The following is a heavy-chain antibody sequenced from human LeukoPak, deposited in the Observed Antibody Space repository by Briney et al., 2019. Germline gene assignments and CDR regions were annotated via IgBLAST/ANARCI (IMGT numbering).Heavy chain of an antibody. CDR1: GFTFSSYG. Sequence: PGGSMRPSCAASGFTFSSYGMHWVRQSPGKGLEWVANIKQDGSEKYYVDSVKGRFTISRDNAKNSLYLQMNSLRAEDTAVYYCAREGYSGYDLFDYWGQGTLVTVSP. CDR2: IKQDGSEK. V-gene: IGHV3-7*01. D-gene: IGHD5-12*01. J-gene: IGHJ4*02. CDR3: AREGYSGYDLFDY.